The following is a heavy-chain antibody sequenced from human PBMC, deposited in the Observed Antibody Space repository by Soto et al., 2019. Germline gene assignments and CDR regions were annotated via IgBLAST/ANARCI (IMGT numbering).Heavy chain of an antibody. J-gene: IGHJ4*02. D-gene: IGHD2-2*01. Sequence: GGSLRLSCAVSGFTFSSYGMTWVRQAPGKGLEWISFSSATGSGTYYADSVKGRFTISRDNSKNTLYLQMTSLRADDTAVYYCARGGQYQQPYQFDFWGQGTLVTV. CDR1: GFTFSSYG. CDR3: ARGGQYQQPYQFDF. CDR2: SSATGSGT. V-gene: IGHV3-23*01.